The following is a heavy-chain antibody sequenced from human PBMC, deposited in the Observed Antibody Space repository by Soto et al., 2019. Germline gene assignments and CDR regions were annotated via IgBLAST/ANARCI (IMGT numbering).Heavy chain of an antibody. CDR3: ARGPVTSAGNGMDV. J-gene: IGHJ6*02. V-gene: IGHV4-59*01. CDR2: IYYTGST. D-gene: IGHD4-4*01. CDR1: GGSISSYY. Sequence: QVQLQESGPGLVKPSETLSLTCTVSGGSISSYYWSWIRQPPGKGLEWIGFIYYTGSTNYSPSLKSRLTISVDTSKNQFSLKVNSVTAADTAIYYCARGPVTSAGNGMDVWGQGTTVTVSS.